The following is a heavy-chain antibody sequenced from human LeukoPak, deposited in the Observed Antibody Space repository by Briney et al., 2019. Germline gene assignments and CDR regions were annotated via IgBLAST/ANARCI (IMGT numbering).Heavy chain of an antibody. D-gene: IGHD6-13*01. J-gene: IGHJ6*02. Sequence: SETLSLTCTVSGGSISSSSYYWGWIRQPPGKGLEWIGSIYYSGSTYYNPSLKSRVTISVDTSKNQFSLKLGSVTAADTAVYYCARGAPSWIAAADYYYGMDVWGQGTTVTVSS. CDR3: ARGAPSWIAAADYYYGMDV. CDR1: GGSISSSSYY. V-gene: IGHV4-39*01. CDR2: IYYSGST.